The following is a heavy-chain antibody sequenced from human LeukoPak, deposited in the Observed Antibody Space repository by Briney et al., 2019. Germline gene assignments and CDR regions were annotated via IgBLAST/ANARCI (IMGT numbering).Heavy chain of an antibody. J-gene: IGHJ4*02. CDR2: IYSGGST. Sequence: GGSLRLSCAASGFIVSGNYMSWVRQAPGKGLEWVSVIYSGGSTYYADSVKGRFTISRDNSKNTLFLQMNNLRAEDTAVYYCARVAFRSSSYISGIDYWGQGTLVTVSS. CDR1: GFIVSGNY. CDR3: ARVAFRSSSYISGIDY. V-gene: IGHV3-53*01. D-gene: IGHD1-20*01.